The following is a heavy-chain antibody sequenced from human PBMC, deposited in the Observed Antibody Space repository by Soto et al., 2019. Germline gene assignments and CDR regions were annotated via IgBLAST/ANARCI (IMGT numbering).Heavy chain of an antibody. D-gene: IGHD2-2*02. CDR1: GGTFSSYA. V-gene: IGHV1-69*01. J-gene: IGHJ6*02. Sequence: QVQLVQSGAEVKKPGSSVKVSCKASGGTFSSYAISWVRQAPGQGLEWMGGIIPIFGTANYAQKFQGRVTITADESTSTAYMELSSLRSEDTAVYYWAVLLGYCSSTRCDTPYYYYGMDVWGQGTTVTVSS. CDR2: IIPIFGTA. CDR3: AVLLGYCSSTRCDTPYYYYGMDV.